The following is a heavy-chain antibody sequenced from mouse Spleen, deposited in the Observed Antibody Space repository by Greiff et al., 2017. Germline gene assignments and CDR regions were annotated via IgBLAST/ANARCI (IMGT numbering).Heavy chain of an antibody. CDR2: ISSGGSYT. D-gene: IGHD2-14*01. Sequence: EVQRVESGGGLVKPGGSLKLSCAASGFTFSSYALSWVRQTPEKRLEWVATISSGGSYTYYPDSVKGRFTISRDNAKNTLYLQMSSLRSEDTAMYYCARQEGTPYYFDYWGQGTTLTVSS. CDR1: GFTFSSYA. V-gene: IGHV5-9-3*01. J-gene: IGHJ2*01. CDR3: ARQEGTPYYFDY.